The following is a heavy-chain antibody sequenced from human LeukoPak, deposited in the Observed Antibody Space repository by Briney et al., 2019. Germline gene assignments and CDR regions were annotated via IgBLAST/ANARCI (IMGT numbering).Heavy chain of an antibody. D-gene: IGHD3-22*01. CDR2: IYYSGST. CDR3: ARVVSYYYDSSGYGSSRGYGMDV. V-gene: IGHV4-31*03. CDR1: GGSISSGGYY. J-gene: IGHJ6*02. Sequence: SETLSLTCTVSGGSISSGGYYWSWIRQHPGKGLEWIGYIYYSGSTYYNPSLKSRVTISVDTSKNQFSLKLSSVTAADTAVYYCARVVSYYYDSSGYGSSRGYGMDVWGRGTTVTVSS.